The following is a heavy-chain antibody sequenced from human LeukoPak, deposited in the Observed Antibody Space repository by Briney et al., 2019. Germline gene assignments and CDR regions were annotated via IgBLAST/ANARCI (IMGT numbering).Heavy chain of an antibody. Sequence: GESLKISCKGSGYSFSSYWIGWVRQMPGEGLEWMGVIYPGDSDTRYSPSFQGQVSISADKSISTAYLQWSSLKASDTAMYYCARRGSGYHNDYWGQGTLVTVSS. V-gene: IGHV5-51*01. CDR1: GYSFSSYW. J-gene: IGHJ4*02. D-gene: IGHD3-22*01. CDR3: ARRGSGYHNDY. CDR2: IYPGDSDT.